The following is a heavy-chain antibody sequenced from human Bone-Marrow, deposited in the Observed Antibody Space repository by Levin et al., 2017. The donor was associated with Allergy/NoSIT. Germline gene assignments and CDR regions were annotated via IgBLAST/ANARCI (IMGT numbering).Heavy chain of an antibody. CDR1: GDSMESYY. Sequence: SETLSLTCSVSGDSMESYYWSWIRQPPGKGLECIGYIDDSGSTTYNPSLKSRVTMSVETSKKKFSLRLNSVTAADTAVYYCARRGTYYDANGYYRAFDYWGQGTLVTVSS. V-gene: IGHV4-59*08. J-gene: IGHJ4*02. D-gene: IGHD3-22*01. CDR2: IDDSGST. CDR3: ARRGTYYDANGYYRAFDY.